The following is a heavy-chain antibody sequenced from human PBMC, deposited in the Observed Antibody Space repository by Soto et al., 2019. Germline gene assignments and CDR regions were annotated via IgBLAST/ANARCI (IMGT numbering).Heavy chain of an antibody. J-gene: IGHJ4*02. CDR1: GYTFTGYY. CDR3: AREYCSSTSCQPPYFDY. Sequence: ASVKVSCKASGYTFTGYYMHWVRQAPGQGLEWMGWINPNSGGTNYAQKFQGWVTMTRDTSISTAYMELSRLRSDDTAVYYCAREYCSSTSCQPPYFDYWCQGTLVTVSS. D-gene: IGHD2-2*01. V-gene: IGHV1-2*04. CDR2: INPNSGGT.